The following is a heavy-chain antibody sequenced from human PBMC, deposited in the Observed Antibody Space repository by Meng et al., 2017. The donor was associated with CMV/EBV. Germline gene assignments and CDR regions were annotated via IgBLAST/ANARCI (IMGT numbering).Heavy chain of an antibody. CDR1: GYTFTSYG. J-gene: IGHJ6*02. Sequence: ASVKVSCKASGYTFTSYGITWVRQAPGQGLEWMGWISAYNGNTNYAQKLQGRVTMTTDTSTSTAYMELRSLRSDDTAVYYCAASNPTYYYYGMDVWGQGTTVTVS. V-gene: IGHV1-18*01. CDR2: ISAYNGNT. CDR3: AASNPTYYYYGMDV.